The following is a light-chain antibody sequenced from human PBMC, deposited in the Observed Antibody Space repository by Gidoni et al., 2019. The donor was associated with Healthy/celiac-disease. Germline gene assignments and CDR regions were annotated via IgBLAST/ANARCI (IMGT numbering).Light chain of an antibody. CDR3: NSRDSSGNHHVV. CDR1: SLRSYY. CDR2: GKN. J-gene: IGLJ2*01. V-gene: IGLV3-19*01. Sequence: SSELTQDPAVSVALGQTVRITCKGDSLRSYYASWYQQKPGQAPVLVIYGKNNRPSGIPDRFSGSSSGNTASLTITGAQEEDEADYYCNSRDSSGNHHVVFGGGTKLTVL.